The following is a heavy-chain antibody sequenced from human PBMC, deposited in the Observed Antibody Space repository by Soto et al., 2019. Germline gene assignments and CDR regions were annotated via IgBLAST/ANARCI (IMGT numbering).Heavy chain of an antibody. Sequence: GGSLRLSCAASGFTFSRYDMNWVRQAPGKGLEWVSAISGSGGSTYYADSVKGRFTISRDNSKNTLYLQMNSLRAEDTAVYYCAKVDAWDYDSSGYALNYYYYGMDVWGQGTTVTVSS. V-gene: IGHV3-23*01. J-gene: IGHJ6*02. CDR1: GFTFSRYD. D-gene: IGHD3-22*01. CDR3: AKVDAWDYDSSGYALNYYYYGMDV. CDR2: ISGSGGST.